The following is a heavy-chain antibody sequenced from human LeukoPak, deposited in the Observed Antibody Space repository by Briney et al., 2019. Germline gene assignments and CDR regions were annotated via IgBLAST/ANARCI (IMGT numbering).Heavy chain of an antibody. CDR1: SGSISSYY. CDR2: IYYSGTT. Sequence: SETLSLTCTVSSGSISSYYWSWIRQPPGKGLEWIGYIYYSGTTDYNPSLKSRVTISVDTSNNQFSLKVSSVTAADTAVYYCARSSGTYRSFDYWGQGTLVPVS. J-gene: IGHJ4*02. CDR3: ARSSGTYRSFDY. V-gene: IGHV4-59*01. D-gene: IGHD1-26*01.